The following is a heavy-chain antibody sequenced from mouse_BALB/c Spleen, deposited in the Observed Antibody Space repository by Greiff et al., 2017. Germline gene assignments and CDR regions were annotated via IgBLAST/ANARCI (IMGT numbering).Heavy chain of an antibody. J-gene: IGHJ4*01. D-gene: IGHD2-10*02. Sequence: DVKLQESGPSLVKPSQTLSLTCSVTGDSITSGYWNWVRKFPGNKLEYMGYISYSGSTYYNPSLKSRISITRDTSKNQYYLQLNSVTTEDTATYYCARTQYGNYDYAMDYWGQGTSVTVSS. CDR3: ARTQYGNYDYAMDY. V-gene: IGHV3-8*02. CDR1: GDSITSGY. CDR2: ISYSGST.